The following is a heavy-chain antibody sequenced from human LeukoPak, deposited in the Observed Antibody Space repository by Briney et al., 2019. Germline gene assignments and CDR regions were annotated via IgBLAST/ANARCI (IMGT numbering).Heavy chain of an antibody. J-gene: IGHJ4*02. D-gene: IGHD6-13*01. Sequence: PGGSLRLSCAASGFTFSDYYMSWIRQAPGKGLEWVSYISSSGSTIYYADSVKGRFTISRDNAKNSLYLQMNSLRAEDTAVFYCARDRLSSWYGRLVPASFDYWGQGTLVAVSS. V-gene: IGHV3-11*01. CDR2: ISSSGSTI. CDR1: GFTFSDYY. CDR3: ARDRLSSWYGRLVPASFDY.